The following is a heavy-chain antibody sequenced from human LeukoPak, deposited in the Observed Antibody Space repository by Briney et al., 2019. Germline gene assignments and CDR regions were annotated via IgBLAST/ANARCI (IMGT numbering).Heavy chain of an antibody. CDR3: ATLVGAATPVDY. Sequence: GGSLRLSCAASGFNFGSYWIHWVRQAPGKGLVWVSGINGDGSSTMYADSVRGRFTISRDNAKNTLYVHMNGLSGEDTGVYYCATLVGAATPVDYWGQGTLVTVSS. CDR1: GFNFGSYW. J-gene: IGHJ4*02. V-gene: IGHV3-74*03. CDR2: INGDGSST. D-gene: IGHD1-26*01.